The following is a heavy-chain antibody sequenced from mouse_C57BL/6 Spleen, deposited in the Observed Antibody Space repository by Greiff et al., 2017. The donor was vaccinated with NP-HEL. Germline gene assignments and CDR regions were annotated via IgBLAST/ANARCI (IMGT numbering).Heavy chain of an antibody. CDR2: FYPGSGSI. Sequence: VQLQQSGAELVKPGASVKLSCKASGYTFTEYTIHWVKQRSGQGLEWIGWFYPGSGSIKYNEKFKDKATLTAEQSSSTVYIELSRLTSEDSAVYFCARHEGVQLRLYYYAMDYWGQGTSVTVSS. D-gene: IGHD3-2*02. V-gene: IGHV1-62-2*01. J-gene: IGHJ4*01. CDR3: ARHEGVQLRLYYYAMDY. CDR1: GYTFTEYT.